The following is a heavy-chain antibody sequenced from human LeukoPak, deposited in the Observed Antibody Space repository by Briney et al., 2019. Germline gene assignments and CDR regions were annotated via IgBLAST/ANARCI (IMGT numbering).Heavy chain of an antibody. Sequence: GGSLGLSCAAPGFTVSSNYMSWVRQAPGKGLEWVSVIYSGGSTYYADSVKGRFTISRDNSKNTLYIQMNSLRAEDTAVYYCARDKGWALGMDVWGQGTTVTVSS. J-gene: IGHJ6*02. CDR2: IYSGGST. CDR1: GFTVSSNY. V-gene: IGHV3-66*02. CDR3: ARDKGWALGMDV. D-gene: IGHD6-19*01.